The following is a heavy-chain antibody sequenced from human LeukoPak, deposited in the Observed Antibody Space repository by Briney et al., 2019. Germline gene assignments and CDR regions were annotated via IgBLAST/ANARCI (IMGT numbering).Heavy chain of an antibody. J-gene: IGHJ3*02. D-gene: IGHD2-2*01. CDR3: ARGRCSSTSCYSVSAFDI. CDR1: GYTFTSYD. CDR2: INPNSGGT. V-gene: IGHV1-2*02. Sequence: ASVKVSCKASGYTFTSYDINWVRQATGQGLEWMGWINPNSGGTNYAQKFQGRVTMTRDTSISTAYMELSRLRSDDTAVYYCARGRCSSTSCYSVSAFDIWGQGTMVTVSS.